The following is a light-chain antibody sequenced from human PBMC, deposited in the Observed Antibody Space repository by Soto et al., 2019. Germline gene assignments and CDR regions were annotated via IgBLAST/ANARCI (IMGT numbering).Light chain of an antibody. J-gene: IGKJ3*01. V-gene: IGKV3-20*01. CDR1: QSLSSSF. CDR3: QQFGTSPFT. CDR2: GAS. Sequence: EIVLTQSPGTLSLSPGERATLSCRASQSLSSSFLAWYQHKPGQAHRLLIYGASSRATGIPHRFSGSGSGTGFTLTISRLETEDFAVYDCQQFGTSPFTFGPGTKVDI.